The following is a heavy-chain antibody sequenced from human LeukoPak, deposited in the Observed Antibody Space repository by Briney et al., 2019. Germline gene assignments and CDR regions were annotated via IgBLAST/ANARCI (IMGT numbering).Heavy chain of an antibody. CDR1: GGTFSSYT. Sequence: SVKVSCKASGGTFSSYTISWVRQAPGQGLEWMGRIIPILGIANYAQKFQGRVTITADKSTSTAYMELSSLRSEDTAVYYCARDLSYYYDSSGNDYWGPGTLVTVSS. CDR3: ARDLSYYYDSSGNDY. CDR2: IIPILGIA. D-gene: IGHD3-22*01. J-gene: IGHJ4*02. V-gene: IGHV1-69*04.